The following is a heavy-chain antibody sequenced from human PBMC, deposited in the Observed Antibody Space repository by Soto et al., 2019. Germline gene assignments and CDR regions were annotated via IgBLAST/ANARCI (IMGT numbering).Heavy chain of an antibody. CDR2: IYYSGST. V-gene: IGHV4-59*01. J-gene: IGHJ6*02. CDR1: GGYISSYY. Sequence: SETLSLTCTISGGYISSYYWSWIRQAPGKGLEWIGYIYYSGSTYYNPSLKGRLTISVDTSRNQFSLKLSSVTAADTAVYYCASDTPYYYGIDVWGQGTTVTVSS. CDR3: ASDTPYYYGIDV.